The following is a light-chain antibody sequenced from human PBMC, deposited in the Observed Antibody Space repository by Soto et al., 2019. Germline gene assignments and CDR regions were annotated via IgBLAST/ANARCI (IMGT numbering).Light chain of an antibody. CDR3: QQRSNWPLT. CDR2: DAS. Sequence: EIVLTQSPATLSLSPGERATLSCRASQSVSRYLFWYHQKPGQAPRLLIYDASNRATGIPARFSGSGSGTDFTLTISRLEPEDFAVYYCQQRSNWPLTFGGGTKVEIK. CDR1: QSVSRY. V-gene: IGKV3-11*01. J-gene: IGKJ4*01.